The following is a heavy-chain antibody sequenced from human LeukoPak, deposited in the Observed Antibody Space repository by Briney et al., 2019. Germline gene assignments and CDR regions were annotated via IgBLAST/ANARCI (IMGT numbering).Heavy chain of an antibody. CDR2: ISSSSSYM. Sequence: GGSLRLSCAASGFTFSSYSMNWVRQAPGKGLEWVSSISSSSSYMYYADSVKGRFTISRDNAKNSLYLQMNSLRAEDTAVYYCARVPATALDVWGKGTTVTVSS. V-gene: IGHV3-21*01. D-gene: IGHD2-2*01. CDR3: ARVPATALDV. J-gene: IGHJ6*04. CDR1: GFTFSSYS.